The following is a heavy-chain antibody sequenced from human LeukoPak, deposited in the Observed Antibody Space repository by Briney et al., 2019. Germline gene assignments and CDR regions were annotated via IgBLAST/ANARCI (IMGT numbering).Heavy chain of an antibody. J-gene: IGHJ4*02. CDR3: ARARRGSLRLGELSRLYYFDY. Sequence: SETLSLTCTVSDGSITSSTYYWGWIRQPPGKGLEWVGSIYYSGSTYYNPSLKSRVTISVDTSKNQFSLKLSSVTAADTAVYYCARARRGSLRLGELSRLYYFDYWGQGTLVTVSS. CDR1: DGSITSSTYY. CDR2: IYYSGST. V-gene: IGHV4-39*01. D-gene: IGHD3-16*02.